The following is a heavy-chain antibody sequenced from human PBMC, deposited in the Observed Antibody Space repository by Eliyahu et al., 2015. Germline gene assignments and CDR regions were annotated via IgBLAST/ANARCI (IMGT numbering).Heavy chain of an antibody. D-gene: IGHD3-16*02. V-gene: IGHV1-2*02. J-gene: IGHJ4*02. Sequence: QVQLVQSGAEVKKPGASVKVSCKASGYTFTGYYMHWVRQAPGQGLEWMGWINPNSGGTNYAQKFQGRVTMTRDTSISTAYMELSRLRSDDTAVYYCARDYYDYVWGSYRYTPPGYWGQGTLVTVSS. CDR2: INPNSGGT. CDR1: GYTFTGYY. CDR3: ARDYYDYVWGSYRYTPPGY.